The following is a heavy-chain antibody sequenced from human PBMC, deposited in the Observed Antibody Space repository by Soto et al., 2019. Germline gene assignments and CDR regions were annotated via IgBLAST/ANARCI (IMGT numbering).Heavy chain of an antibody. CDR1: GCSISSGGYY. CDR2: IYYTGST. V-gene: IGHV4-31*03. Sequence: SETLSLTCTFSGCSISSGGYYLSWIRQRPGKGLEWIGYIYYTGSTYYNPSLKSRVTISVDTSKNQFSLKLSSVTAADTAVYYCARSYGGYCSSASCPDAFDIWGQGTMVTVSS. D-gene: IGHD2-2*01. CDR3: ARSYGGYCSSASCPDAFDI. J-gene: IGHJ3*02.